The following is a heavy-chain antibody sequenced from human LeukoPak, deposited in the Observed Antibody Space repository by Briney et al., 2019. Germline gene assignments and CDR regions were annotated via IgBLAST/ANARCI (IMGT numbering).Heavy chain of an antibody. J-gene: IGHJ6*03. Sequence: YPSETLSLTCTVSGGSISSYSGGSISTYYWSWIRQPPGKGLEWIAYIYYTGSANYNPSLKSRLTISVDTSKNQFSLKLSSVTAADTAVYYCARGDFGVVIRPHYYYYYMDVWGKGTTVTVSS. V-gene: IGHV4-61*05. CDR1: GGSISSYSGGSISTYY. CDR3: ARGDFGVVIRPHYYYYYMDV. D-gene: IGHD3-3*01. CDR2: IYYTGSA.